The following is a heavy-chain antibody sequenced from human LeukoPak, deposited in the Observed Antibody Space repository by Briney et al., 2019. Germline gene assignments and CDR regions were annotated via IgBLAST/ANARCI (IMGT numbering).Heavy chain of an antibody. J-gene: IGHJ4*02. CDR1: GFTLSSYW. CDR3: ARDMAPAGLFFDY. Sequence: AGSLRLSCAASGFTLSSYWMSWVRQAPGKGLECVANIKYDESEKEYVDSVKGRFTISRDNAKNSLYLQMNSLRAEDTAVYYCARDMAPAGLFFDYWGQGTLVTVSS. V-gene: IGHV3-7*01. CDR2: IKYDESEK. D-gene: IGHD6-13*01.